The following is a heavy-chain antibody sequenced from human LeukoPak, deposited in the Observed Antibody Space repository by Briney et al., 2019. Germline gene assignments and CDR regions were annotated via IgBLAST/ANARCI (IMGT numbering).Heavy chain of an antibody. V-gene: IGHV1-46*01. CDR1: GYTFTSYY. J-gene: IGHJ4*02. CDR2: INPSGGST. CDR3: ARDGPGIVGALDY. D-gene: IGHD1-26*01. Sequence: PKASVKVSCKASGYTFTSYYMHWVRQAPGQGLEWMGIINPSGGSTSYAQKFQGRVTMTRNTSISTAYMELSSLRSEDTAVYYCARDGPGIVGALDYWGQGTLVTVSS.